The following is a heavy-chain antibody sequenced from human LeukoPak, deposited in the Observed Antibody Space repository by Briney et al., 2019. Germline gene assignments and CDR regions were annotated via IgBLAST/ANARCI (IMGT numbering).Heavy chain of an antibody. CDR2: IYNTGTT. CDR3: ARGRYFDY. J-gene: IGHJ4*02. CDR1: GGSISSYY. Sequence: SETLSLTCTVSGGSISSYYWSWIRQPAGKGLEWIGRIYNTGTTNYNPSLRSRLTMSVDTSKNQFSLKPTSVTAADTAVYYCARGRYFDYWGQGTLVTVSS. V-gene: IGHV4-4*07.